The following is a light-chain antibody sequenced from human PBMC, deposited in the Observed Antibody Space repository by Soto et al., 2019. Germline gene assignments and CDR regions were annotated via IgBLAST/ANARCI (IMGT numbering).Light chain of an antibody. J-gene: IGLJ2*01. CDR1: SSNIGAGYD. CDR2: GNS. CDR3: QSYDSGLSGVV. Sequence: QSVLTQPPSVSGAPGQRVTISCTGSSSNIGAGYDVHWYQQLPGTAPKLLIYGNSNRPSGVPDRFSGSKSGTSASLAITGLQAEDEADYYCQSYDSGLSGVVFGGGTKRPS. V-gene: IGLV1-40*01.